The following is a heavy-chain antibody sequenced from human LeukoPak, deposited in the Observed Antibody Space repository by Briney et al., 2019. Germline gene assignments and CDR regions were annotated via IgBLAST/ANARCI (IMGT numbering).Heavy chain of an antibody. CDR3: AKSTEVLRYFDWLLSPFDY. V-gene: IGHV4-38-2*01. Sequence: SETLSLTCAVSGCSISSGYYWGWIRQPPGKGLEWIGSIYHSGSTYYNPSLKSRVTISVDTSKNQFSLKLSSVTAADTAVYYCAKSTEVLRYFDWLLSPFDYWGQGTLVTVSS. CDR2: IYHSGST. D-gene: IGHD3-9*01. CDR1: GCSISSGYY. J-gene: IGHJ4*02.